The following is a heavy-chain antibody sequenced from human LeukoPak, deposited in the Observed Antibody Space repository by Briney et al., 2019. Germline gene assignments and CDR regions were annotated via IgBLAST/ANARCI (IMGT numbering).Heavy chain of an antibody. V-gene: IGHV1-2*02. Sequence: ASVKVSCKASGYTFTGYYLHWVRQAPGQGLEWMGWINPNSGVTNYAQKFLDRVTMTRDTSITTVYMELSRLRSDDTAVYYCASVTWSDKLSDFDYWGQGTLVTVSS. CDR2: INPNSGVT. CDR3: ASVTWSDKLSDFDY. J-gene: IGHJ4*02. D-gene: IGHD3-3*01. CDR1: GYTFTGYY.